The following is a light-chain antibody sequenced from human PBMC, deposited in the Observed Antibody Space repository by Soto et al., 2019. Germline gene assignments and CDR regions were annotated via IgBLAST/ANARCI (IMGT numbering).Light chain of an antibody. Sequence: DIVMTQSPDSLAVSLGERATINCKSSQSVLYSSNNKNYLAWYQQKPGQPPKLLIYWASTRESGVPDRFSGSGSGTDFTLAISRLEPEDFAVYYCHQFGDSPQTFGQGTKVDIK. CDR1: QSVLYSSNNKNY. V-gene: IGKV4-1*01. CDR2: WAS. CDR3: HQFGDSPQT. J-gene: IGKJ1*01.